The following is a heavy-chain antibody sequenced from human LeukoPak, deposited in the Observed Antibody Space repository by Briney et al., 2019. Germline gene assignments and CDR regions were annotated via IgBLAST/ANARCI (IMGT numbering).Heavy chain of an antibody. V-gene: IGHV4-4*07. D-gene: IGHD4-17*01. CDR1: GGSLRAYY. CDR2: IYTSEST. CDR3: ARGYGDQGYDY. Sequence: SETLSLTCTVSGGSLRAYYWSWLRQPAGKGLEWVGRIYTSESTNYNPSLKSRVTMSIDTSKNQSSLKLSSVTAADSAVYYCARGYGDQGYDYWGQGTLVTVSS. J-gene: IGHJ4*02.